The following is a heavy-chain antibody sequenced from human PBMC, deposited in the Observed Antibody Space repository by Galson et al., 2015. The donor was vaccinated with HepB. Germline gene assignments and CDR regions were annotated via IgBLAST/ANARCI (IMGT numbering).Heavy chain of an antibody. CDR2: ISSSGSTI. Sequence: SLRLSCAASGFTFSDYYMSWIRQAPGKGLEWVSYISSSGSTIYYADSVKGRFTISRDNAKNSLYLQMNSLRAEDTAVYYCAGGRYCSGGSCYSPVWYFDLWGRGTLVTVSS. D-gene: IGHD2-15*01. CDR1: GFTFSDYY. J-gene: IGHJ2*01. V-gene: IGHV3-11*01. CDR3: AGGRYCSGGSCYSPVWYFDL.